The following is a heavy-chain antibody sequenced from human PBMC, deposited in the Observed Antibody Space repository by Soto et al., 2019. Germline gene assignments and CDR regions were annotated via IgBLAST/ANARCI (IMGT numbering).Heavy chain of an antibody. D-gene: IGHD4-4*01. J-gene: IGHJ4*02. V-gene: IGHV1-69*12. CDR1: GGTFSSYA. CDR2: IIPIFGTA. Sequence: QVQLVQSGAEVKKPGSSVKVSCKASGGTFSSYAISWVRQAPGQGLEWMGGIIPIFGTANYAQKFQGRVTTTADQSTSTAYMELSSLGSEATAVYYCARDGGVYDYSPFDYWGQGTLVTVSS. CDR3: ARDGGVYDYSPFDY.